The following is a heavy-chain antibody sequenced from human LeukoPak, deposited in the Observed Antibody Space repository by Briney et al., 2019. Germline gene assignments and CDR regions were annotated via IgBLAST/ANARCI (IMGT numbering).Heavy chain of an antibody. D-gene: IGHD3-16*01. J-gene: IGHJ4*02. CDR3: ASVYASGY. Sequence: GGSLRLSCAVSGFAVNNNHMSWVRQAPGKGLEWVSVVYMDGSTYYADSVMGRFIISRDNPKNTLYLQMNSLRVEDTAVYYCASVYASGYWGQGTLVTVSS. V-gene: IGHV3-66*01. CDR2: VYMDGST. CDR1: GFAVNNNH.